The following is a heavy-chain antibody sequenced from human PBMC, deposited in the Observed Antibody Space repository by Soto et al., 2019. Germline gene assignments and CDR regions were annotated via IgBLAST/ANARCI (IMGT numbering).Heavy chain of an antibody. D-gene: IGHD3-22*01. CDR2: IWYDGSNK. CDR1: GFTFSSDG. J-gene: IGHJ6*02. V-gene: IGHV3-33*01. Sequence: PGGSLRLSCAASGFTFSSDGMHWVRQAPGKGLEWVAVIWYDGSNKYYADSVKGRFTISRDNSKNTLYLQMNSLRAEDTAVYYCASAEYYYDSSGYYSEDYYGMDVWGQGTTVTVSS. CDR3: ASAEYYYDSSGYYSEDYYGMDV.